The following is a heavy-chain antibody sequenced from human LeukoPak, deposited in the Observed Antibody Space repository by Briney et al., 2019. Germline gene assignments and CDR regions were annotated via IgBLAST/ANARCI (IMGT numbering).Heavy chain of an antibody. V-gene: IGHV3-49*04. CDR2: IRSKGDGGTK. CDR3: TRGPILLWIHNGMDV. D-gene: IGHD3-10*01. Sequence: RSLRLSCTASGFTFGDHAMSWVRQAPGKGLEWVGFIRSKGDGGTKEYAASVKRTFTISTDHSTSIPYLQINSLKTDDTAFYYCTRGPILLWIHNGMDVWGQGTTVTVSS. J-gene: IGHJ6*02. CDR1: GFTFGDHA.